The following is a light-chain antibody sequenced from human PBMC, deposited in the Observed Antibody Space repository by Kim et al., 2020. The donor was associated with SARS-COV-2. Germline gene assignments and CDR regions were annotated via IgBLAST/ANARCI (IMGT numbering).Light chain of an antibody. V-gene: IGKV1-39*01. CDR1: QSISSY. CDR2: AAS. CDR3: QQSYKTTRGPFT. Sequence: DIQMTQSPSSLSASVGDRVTITCRASQSISSYLNWYQQKPGKAPKLLIYAASSLQSGVPSRFSGSGSGTDFTLTISSLQPEDFATYYCQQSYKTTRGPFTFGPGTKVDIK. J-gene: IGKJ3*01.